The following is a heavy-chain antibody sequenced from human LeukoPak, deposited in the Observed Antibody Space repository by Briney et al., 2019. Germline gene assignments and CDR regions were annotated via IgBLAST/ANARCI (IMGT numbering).Heavy chain of an antibody. CDR3: ATASSWYGFAYRY. CDR1: GGSFSGYY. CDR2: IYYCGST. D-gene: IGHD6-13*01. Sequence: SETLSLTCAVYGGSFSGYYWSWIRQPPGKGLEWIGYIYYCGSTNYNPSLKSRVTISVDTSKNQFSLKLSSVTAADTAVYYCATASSWYGFAYRYWGQGTLVTVSS. V-gene: IGHV4-59*01. J-gene: IGHJ4*02.